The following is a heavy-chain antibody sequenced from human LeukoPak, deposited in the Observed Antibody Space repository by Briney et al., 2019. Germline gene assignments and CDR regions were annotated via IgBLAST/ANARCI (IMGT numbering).Heavy chain of an antibody. V-gene: IGHV3-48*03. Sequence: GGSLRLSCAASGFTLSSYEMNWVRQAPGKGLQWVSYISSSGVTIYYADSVKGRFTISRDNAKNSLYLEMNSLRAEDTAVYYCARDLLPGILTAYDAFDVWGQGTMVTVSS. D-gene: IGHD3-9*01. CDR3: ARDLLPGILTAYDAFDV. CDR1: GFTLSSYE. CDR2: ISSSGVTI. J-gene: IGHJ3*01.